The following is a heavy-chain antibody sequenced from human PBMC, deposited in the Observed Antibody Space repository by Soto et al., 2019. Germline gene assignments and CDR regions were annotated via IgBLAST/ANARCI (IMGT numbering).Heavy chain of an antibody. V-gene: IGHV1-18*04. Sequence: GASVKVSCKASGYTFTSYGISWVRQAPGQGLEWMGWISAYNGNTNYAQKLQGRVTMTTDTSTSTAYMELRSLRSDDTAVDYCARDRETHVVVPAKAYDYWGQGTLVTVSS. J-gene: IGHJ4*02. D-gene: IGHD2-2*01. CDR1: GYTFTSYG. CDR2: ISAYNGNT. CDR3: ARDRETHVVVPAKAYDY.